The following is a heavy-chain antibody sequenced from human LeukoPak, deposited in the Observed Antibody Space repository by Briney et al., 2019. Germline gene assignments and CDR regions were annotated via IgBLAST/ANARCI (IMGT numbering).Heavy chain of an antibody. D-gene: IGHD3-10*01. V-gene: IGHV1-69*01. CDR1: GGTFSSYA. J-gene: IGHJ4*02. CDR2: IIPIFGTA. Sequence: SVKVSCKASGGTFSSYAISWVRQAPGQGLEWMGGIIPIFGTANYAQKFQGRVTITADESTSTAYTELSSLRSEDTAVYYCARVESLNGSGSYSPWDYWGQGTLVTVSS. CDR3: ARVESLNGSGSYSPWDY.